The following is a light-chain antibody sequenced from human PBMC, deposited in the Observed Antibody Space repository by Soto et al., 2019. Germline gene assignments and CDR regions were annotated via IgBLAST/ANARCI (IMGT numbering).Light chain of an antibody. CDR3: QQLNGYPPWT. V-gene: IGKV1-9*01. CDR1: EGISSY. Sequence: DIQLTQSPSFLSASVGDRVTITCRASEGISSYVAWYQQKPGKAPELLIYAASTLQSGVPSRFSGSGSGTEFTLTISSLQPEDFATYYCQQLNGYPPWTFGQGIKVEVK. CDR2: AAS. J-gene: IGKJ1*01.